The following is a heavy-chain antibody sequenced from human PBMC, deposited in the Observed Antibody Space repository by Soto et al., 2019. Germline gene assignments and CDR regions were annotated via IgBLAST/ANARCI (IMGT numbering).Heavy chain of an antibody. CDR2: IATNTGNP. V-gene: IGHV7-4-1*01. D-gene: IGHD2-2*01. CDR3: ARDSSTALFDY. J-gene: IGHJ4*02. Sequence: QVQLVQSGSELKEPGASVKVSCKASGYTFTGYAINWVRQAPGQGLEWMGWIATNTGNPTYAQGFTGRVVFPLDTSVTTAYLQIYSLKAEDTAVDYCARDSSTALFDYWGQGTLVTASS. CDR1: GYTFTGYA.